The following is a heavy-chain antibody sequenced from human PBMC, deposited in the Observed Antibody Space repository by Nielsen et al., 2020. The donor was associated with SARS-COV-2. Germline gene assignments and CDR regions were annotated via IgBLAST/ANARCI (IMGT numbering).Heavy chain of an antibody. D-gene: IGHD5-18*01. CDR2: IKQDGSEK. CDR3: AREIDTAMKYYYYYGMDV. V-gene: IGHV3-7*01. Sequence: GGSLRLSCAASGFTFSSYWMSWVRQAPGKGLEWVANIKQDGSEKYYVDSVKGRFTISRDNAKNSLYLQMNSLRAEDTAVYYCAREIDTAMKYYYYYGMDVWGQGTTVTVSS. J-gene: IGHJ6*02. CDR1: GFTFSSYW.